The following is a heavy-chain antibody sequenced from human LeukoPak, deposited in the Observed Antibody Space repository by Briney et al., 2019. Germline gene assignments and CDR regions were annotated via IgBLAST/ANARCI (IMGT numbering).Heavy chain of an antibody. CDR3: AKDRSGSYLDY. CDR1: GFTFSNYD. Sequence: PGGSLRLSCAASGFTFSNYDMHWVRQAPGKGLEWVAVISYDGSDKYYADSVKGRFTISRDNSKNTLYLQMNSLRAEDTAVYYCAKDRSGSYLDYWGQGTLVTVSS. CDR2: ISYDGSDK. D-gene: IGHD1-26*01. J-gene: IGHJ4*02. V-gene: IGHV3-30*18.